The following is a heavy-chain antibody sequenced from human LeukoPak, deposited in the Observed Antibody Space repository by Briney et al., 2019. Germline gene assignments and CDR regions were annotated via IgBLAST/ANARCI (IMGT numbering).Heavy chain of an antibody. D-gene: IGHD2-2*01. CDR3: ARVGSISSESDY. V-gene: IGHV1-8*01. CDR2: MNPNSGNT. J-gene: IGHJ4*02. CDR1: GYTFTSYD. Sequence: ASVKVSCKASGYTFTSYDINWVRQATGQGLEWMGWMNPNSGNTGYAQKFQGRVTMTRNTSISTAYMELSSLRSEDTAVYYCARVGSISSESDYWGQGTLVTVSS.